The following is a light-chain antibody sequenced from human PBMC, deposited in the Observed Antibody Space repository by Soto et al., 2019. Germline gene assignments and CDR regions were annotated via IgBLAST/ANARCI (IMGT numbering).Light chain of an antibody. CDR1: SSKIGRNT. Sequence: QSVLTQPPSASGTPGQRVTISCSGSSSKIGRNTINWYQQFPGTAPKLLIYRNNQRPSGVPDRFSGSKSGTSASLAISGLQSEDEAGYYCAAWDDTLYGVVFGGGTQLTVL. CDR3: AAWDDTLYGVV. CDR2: RNN. V-gene: IGLV1-44*01. J-gene: IGLJ2*01.